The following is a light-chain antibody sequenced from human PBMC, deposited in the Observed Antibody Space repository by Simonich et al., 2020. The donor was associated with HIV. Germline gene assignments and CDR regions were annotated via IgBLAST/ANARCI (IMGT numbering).Light chain of an antibody. CDR1: QSVGSN. CDR2: GAS. J-gene: IGKJ2*01. CDR3: QQYNNWPPSNT. V-gene: IGKV3-15*01. Sequence: EIVLTQSPGTLSLSPGERAILSCGASQSVGSNLAWYQQKPGQAPRILIFGASTRATGIPARFSGSGSGTEFTLTISSMQSEDFAVYYCQQYNNWPPSNTFGQGTKVEIK.